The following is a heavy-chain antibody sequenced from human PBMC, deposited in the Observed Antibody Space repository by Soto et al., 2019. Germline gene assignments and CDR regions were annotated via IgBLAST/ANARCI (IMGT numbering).Heavy chain of an antibody. CDR1: GFTFSDHY. J-gene: IGHJ4*02. CDR2: IRNKAYTYTT. Sequence: EVQLVESGGGLVQPGGSLRLSCAASGFTFSDHYMDWVRQAPGKGLEWVGRIRNKAYTYTTEYAASVKGRFTISRDDSKNPVDLQMNSLKTDDTAVYYCARGLMTTAVYYFDYWGQGTLVTVSS. D-gene: IGHD4-17*01. V-gene: IGHV3-72*01. CDR3: ARGLMTTAVYYFDY.